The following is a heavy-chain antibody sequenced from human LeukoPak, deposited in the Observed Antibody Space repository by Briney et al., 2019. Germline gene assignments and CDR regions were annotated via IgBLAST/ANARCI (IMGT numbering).Heavy chain of an antibody. J-gene: IGHJ4*02. CDR1: GFTFSSYS. CDR3: ARGDLIERIE. CDR2: ISSSSSYI. V-gene: IGHV3-21*01. D-gene: IGHD3-22*01. Sequence: GGSLRLSCAASGFTFSSYSMNWVRQAPGEGLEWVSSISSSSSYIYYADSVKGRFTISRDNAKNSLYLQMNSLRAEDTAVYYCARGDLIERIEWGQGTLVTVSS.